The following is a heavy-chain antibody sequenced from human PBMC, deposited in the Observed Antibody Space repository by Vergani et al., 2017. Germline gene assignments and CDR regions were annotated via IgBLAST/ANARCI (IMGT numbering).Heavy chain of an antibody. CDR2: IYYSGST. Sequence: QVQLQESGPGLVKPSQTLSLTCTVSGGSISSGGYYWSWIRQHPGKGLEWIGYIYYSGSTYSNPSLKSRVTISVDTSKNQFSLKLSSVTAADTAVYYCATVTEAVRPNDAFDIWGQGTMVTVSS. CDR1: GGSISSGGYY. J-gene: IGHJ3*02. CDR3: ATVTEAVRPNDAFDI. D-gene: IGHD2-8*02. V-gene: IGHV4-31*03.